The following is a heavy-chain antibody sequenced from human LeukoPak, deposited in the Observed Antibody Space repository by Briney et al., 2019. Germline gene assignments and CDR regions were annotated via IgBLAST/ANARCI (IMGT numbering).Heavy chain of an antibody. CDR3: ARTLPRYSSSWYYFDY. D-gene: IGHD6-13*01. Sequence: SETLSLTCTVSGGSISSYYWSWVRQPPGKGLEWIGYIYYSGSTNYNPSLKSRVTISVDTSKNQFSLKLSSVTAADMAVYYCARTLPRYSSSWYYFDYWGQGTLVTVSS. CDR2: IYYSGST. V-gene: IGHV4-59*01. J-gene: IGHJ4*02. CDR1: GGSISSYY.